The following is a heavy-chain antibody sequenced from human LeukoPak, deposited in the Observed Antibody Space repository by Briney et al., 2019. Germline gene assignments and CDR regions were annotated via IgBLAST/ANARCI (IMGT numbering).Heavy chain of an antibody. CDR3: ARGADSGYSSDN. CDR1: GFTFSIYW. V-gene: IGHV3-74*01. Sequence: GGSLRLSCAASGFTFSIYWMHWVRQAPGKGLVWVSRINSDGRSTNYADSVKGRFTISRDNAKNTLYLQMNSRRAEDTAVYYCARGADSGYSSDNWGQGTLGSVSS. D-gene: IGHD3-9*01. CDR2: INSDGRST. J-gene: IGHJ4*02.